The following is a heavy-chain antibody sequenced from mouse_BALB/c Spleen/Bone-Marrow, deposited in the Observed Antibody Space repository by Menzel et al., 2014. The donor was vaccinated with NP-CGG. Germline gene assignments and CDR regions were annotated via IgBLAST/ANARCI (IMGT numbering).Heavy chain of an antibody. CDR3: ARLNYYGNLFV. Sequence: DVQLVESGGGLVQPGGSLKLPCAASGFDFSRYWMSWVRQAPGKGLEWIGEINPDSSTINYTPSLKDKFIISRDNAKNTLYLQMSKVRSGDTALYYCARLNYYGNLFVWGAGTTVTVSS. V-gene: IGHV4-1*02. D-gene: IGHD1-1*01. CDR2: INPDSSTI. CDR1: GFDFSRYW. J-gene: IGHJ1*01.